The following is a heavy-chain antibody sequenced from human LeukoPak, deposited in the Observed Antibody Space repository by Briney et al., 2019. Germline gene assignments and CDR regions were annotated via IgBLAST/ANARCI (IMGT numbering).Heavy chain of an antibody. CDR1: GFTFSSYG. CDR3: ANLYSSGWYFDY. D-gene: IGHD6-19*01. V-gene: IGHV3-30*18. Sequence: PGGSLRLSCAASGFTFSSYGMHWVRQAPGKGLEWVAVISYDGSNKYYADSVKGRFTISRDNSKNTLYLQMNSLRAEDTAVYYCANLYSSGWYFDYWGQGTLVTVSS. J-gene: IGHJ4*02. CDR2: ISYDGSNK.